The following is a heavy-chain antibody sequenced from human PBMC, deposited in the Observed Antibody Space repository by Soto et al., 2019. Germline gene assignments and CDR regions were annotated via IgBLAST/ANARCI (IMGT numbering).Heavy chain of an antibody. D-gene: IGHD1-26*01. CDR2: INPSSGGT. J-gene: IGHJ4*02. V-gene: IGHV1-2*02. CDR3: ARAVGFIVGATGHYDY. CDR1: GYTFTGYY. Sequence: GASVKVSCKASGYTFTGYYMHWVRQAPGQGLEWMGWINPSSGGTNYAQKFQDSVTMTRDTSISTAYMELSRLRSDDTAVYYCARAVGFIVGATGHYDYWGQGTLVTVSS.